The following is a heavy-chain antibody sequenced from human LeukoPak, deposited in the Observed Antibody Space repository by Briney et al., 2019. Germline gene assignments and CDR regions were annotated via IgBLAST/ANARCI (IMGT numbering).Heavy chain of an antibody. CDR1: GGSISSGGYY. CDR2: IDYSGST. V-gene: IGHV4-31*03. Sequence: SQTLSLTCTVSGGSISSGGYYWSWIRQHPGTGLEWVVYIDYSGSTYYNPSLKSRVTISVDTSKNQFSLKLSSVTAADTAVYYCARAPGIEKQLVNIDAFDIWGQGTMVTVSS. CDR3: ARAPGIEKQLVNIDAFDI. J-gene: IGHJ3*02. D-gene: IGHD6-13*01.